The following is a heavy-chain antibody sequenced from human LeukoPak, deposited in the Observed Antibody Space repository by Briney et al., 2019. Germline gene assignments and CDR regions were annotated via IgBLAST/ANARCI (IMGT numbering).Heavy chain of an antibody. D-gene: IGHD2-2*02. CDR1: GYTFTDYG. J-gene: IGHJ4*02. V-gene: IGHV1-18*01. Sequence: ASVKVSCKASGYTFTDYGISWVRQAPGHGLEWMGWISAYNGNTNYAQNVQGRVTMTTDTSTSTAYMELRSLRSDDTAVYYCARDCRSTNCYKVFDYWGQGTLVTVSS. CDR2: ISAYNGNT. CDR3: ARDCRSTNCYKVFDY.